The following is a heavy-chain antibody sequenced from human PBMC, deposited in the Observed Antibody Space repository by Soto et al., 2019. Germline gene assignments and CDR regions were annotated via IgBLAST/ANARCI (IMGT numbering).Heavy chain of an antibody. CDR2: IYYAGTT. CDR1: GGSLSGYY. Sequence: SETLSLTCSISGGSLSGYYWTWTRQPPGKGLEWIGYIYYAGTTTYNPSLKNRVTISLDTSKNQFSLQLHSVTPEDTAVYYCARGSYTSTWSWGQGTLVTVSS. CDR3: ARGSYTSTWS. D-gene: IGHD6-13*01. J-gene: IGHJ5*02. V-gene: IGHV4-59*12.